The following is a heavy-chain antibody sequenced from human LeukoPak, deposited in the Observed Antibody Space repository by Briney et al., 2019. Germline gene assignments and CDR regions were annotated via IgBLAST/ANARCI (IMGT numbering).Heavy chain of an antibody. D-gene: IGHD3-16*01. CDR2: ISSSSSYI. Sequence: GGSLRLSCAASGFTFCSYSMNWVRQASGKGLEWVSSISSSSSYIYYADSVKGRFTISRDNAKNSLYLQMNSLRAEDTAVYYCAREWGQLGELDYWGQGTLVTVSS. J-gene: IGHJ4*02. CDR3: AREWGQLGELDY. CDR1: GFTFCSYS. V-gene: IGHV3-21*01.